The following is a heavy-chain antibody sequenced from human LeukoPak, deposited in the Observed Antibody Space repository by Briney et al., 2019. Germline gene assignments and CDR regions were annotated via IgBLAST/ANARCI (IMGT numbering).Heavy chain of an antibody. CDR3: ARARGSDYYYYYMGV. CDR1: GFSFSTYE. Sequence: GGSLRLSCAASGFSFSTYEMNWVRQAPGKGLECISYITSSGGTKDYAKSVKGRFIISRDNAKNSLFLQMNSLTTEDTAVYYCARARGSDYYYYYMGVWGKGTTVTVSS. CDR2: ITSSGGTK. V-gene: IGHV3-48*03. J-gene: IGHJ6*03.